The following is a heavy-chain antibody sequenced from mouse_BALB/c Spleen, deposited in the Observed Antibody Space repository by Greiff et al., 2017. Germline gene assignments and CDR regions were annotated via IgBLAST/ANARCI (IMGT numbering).Heavy chain of an antibody. CDR1: GFTFSSYT. V-gene: IGHV5-6-4*01. CDR3: TRDSIYYDYEGYFDV. J-gene: IGHJ1*01. CDR2: ISSGGSYT. Sequence: DVMLVESGGGLVKPGGSLKLSCAASGFTFSSYTMSWVRQTPEKRLEWVATISSGGSYTYYPDSVKGRFTISRDNAKNTLYLQMSSLKSEDTAMYYCTRDSIYYDYEGYFDVWGAGTTVTVSS. D-gene: IGHD2-4*01.